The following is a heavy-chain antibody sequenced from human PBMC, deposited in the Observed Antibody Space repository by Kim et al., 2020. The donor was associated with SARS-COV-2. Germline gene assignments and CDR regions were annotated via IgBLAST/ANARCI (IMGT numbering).Heavy chain of an antibody. CDR1: GFTFSNYA. V-gene: IGHV3-23*01. CDR3: ARGDSYGY. J-gene: IGHJ4*02. D-gene: IGHD2-21*01. Sequence: GGSLRLSCATSGFTFSNYAMNWVRQAPGKGLEWVSTISESAASTYYADSVKGRFTISRDNSKNTLYLQMNSLRADDTAVYYCARGDSYGYWGQGTLVTVSS. CDR2: ISESAAST.